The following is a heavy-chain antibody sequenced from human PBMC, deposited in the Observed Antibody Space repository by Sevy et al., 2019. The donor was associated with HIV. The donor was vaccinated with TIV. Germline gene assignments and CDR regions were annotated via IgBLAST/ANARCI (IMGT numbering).Heavy chain of an antibody. CDR3: ARDRGEREYYFDY. J-gene: IGHJ4*02. V-gene: IGHV6-1*01. CDR2: TYYRSKWYN. Sequence: QSQTSLTCSISGDSVSSNSAAWNWIRQSPSRGLEWLGRTYYRSKWYNDYAVSVKSRITINPDTSKNQFSLQLNSVTPEDTAVYYCARDRGEREYYFDYWGQGTLVTVSS. D-gene: IGHD3-10*01. CDR1: GDSVSSNSAA.